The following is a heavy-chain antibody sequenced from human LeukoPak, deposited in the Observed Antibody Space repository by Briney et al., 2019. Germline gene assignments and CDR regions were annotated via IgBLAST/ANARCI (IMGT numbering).Heavy chain of an antibody. Sequence: PAGSLRLSCAASGCTFSSYSMNWVRQAPGQGLEWVSSISSSSSYIYYADSVKGRFTISRDNAKNSLYLQMNSLRAEDTAVYYCARDFQVWFGEAYGMDVWGKGTTVTVSS. J-gene: IGHJ6*04. CDR3: ARDFQVWFGEAYGMDV. CDR1: GCTFSSYS. V-gene: IGHV3-21*01. D-gene: IGHD3-10*01. CDR2: ISSSSSYI.